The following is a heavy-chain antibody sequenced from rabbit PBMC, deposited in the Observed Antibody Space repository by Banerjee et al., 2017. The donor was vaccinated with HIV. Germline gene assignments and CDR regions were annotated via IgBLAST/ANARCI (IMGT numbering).Heavy chain of an antibody. D-gene: IGHD8-1*01. CDR1: GFSFSSGHW. V-gene: IGHV1S45*01. CDR3: ARDRSGTNYYKL. Sequence: QEQLVESGGGLVQPEGSLTLTCTASGFSFSSGHWIYWVRQAPGKGLEWIGRIYTGSGGTHYASWAKGRFTMSKTSSTAVTLQMTSLTAADTATYFCARDRSGTNYYKLWGPGTLVTVS. J-gene: IGHJ6*01. CDR2: IYTGSGGT.